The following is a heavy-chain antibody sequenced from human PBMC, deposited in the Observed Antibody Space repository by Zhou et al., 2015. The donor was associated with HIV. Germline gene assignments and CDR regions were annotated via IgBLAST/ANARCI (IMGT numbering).Heavy chain of an antibody. CDR1: GGTFSSYA. J-gene: IGHJ1*01. D-gene: IGHD3-22*01. V-gene: IGHV1-69*01. CDR2: IIPIFGTA. CDR3: ASTYDSSGYYSGFFFQH. Sequence: QVQLVQSGAEVKKPGSSVKVSCKASGGTFSSYAISWVRQAPGQGLEWMGGIIPIFGTANYAQKFQGRVTITADESTSTAYMELSSLRSEDTAVYYCASTYDSSGYYSGFFFQHWGQGTLVTVSS.